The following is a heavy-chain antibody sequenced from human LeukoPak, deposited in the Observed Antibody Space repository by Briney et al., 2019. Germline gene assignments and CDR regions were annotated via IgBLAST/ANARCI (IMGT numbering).Heavy chain of an antibody. Sequence: ASVKVSCKASGYTFTDYYMHWVRQAPGQGLEWMGWFNPNSGGTNSAQNFQGRVTMTRDTSISTAYMELSSLRSDDTAVYYCARGDGSYFDYWGQGTLVAVSS. CDR2: FNPNSGGT. J-gene: IGHJ4*02. D-gene: IGHD5-24*01. V-gene: IGHV1-2*02. CDR3: ARGDGSYFDY. CDR1: GYTFTDYY.